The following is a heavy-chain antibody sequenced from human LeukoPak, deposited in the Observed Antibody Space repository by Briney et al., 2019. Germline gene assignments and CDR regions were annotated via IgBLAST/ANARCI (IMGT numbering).Heavy chain of an antibody. J-gene: IGHJ4*02. Sequence: SETLSLTCTVSGGSISSYYWSWIRQPPGKGLEWIGNIYYSGSTNYNPSLKSRVTISVDTSKNQFSLKLSPVTAADTAVYYCARVHYYDNSGYWFFDYWGQGTLVTVSS. CDR1: GGSISSYY. V-gene: IGHV4-59*12. CDR2: IYYSGST. D-gene: IGHD3-22*01. CDR3: ARVHYYDNSGYWFFDY.